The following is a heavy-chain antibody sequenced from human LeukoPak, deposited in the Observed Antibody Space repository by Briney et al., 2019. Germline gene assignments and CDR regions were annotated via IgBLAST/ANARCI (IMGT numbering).Heavy chain of an antibody. CDR3: AKDHSLDTVTTPGGDY. CDR2: ISYDGSNK. D-gene: IGHD4-17*01. J-gene: IGHJ4*02. CDR1: GFTFSSYG. V-gene: IGHV3-30*18. Sequence: PGRSLRLSCAASGFTFSSYGMHWVRQAPGKGLEWVAVISYDGSNKYYADSVKGRFTISRDNSKNTLYLQMNSLRAEDTAVYYCAKDHSLDTVTTPGGDYWGQGTLVTVSS.